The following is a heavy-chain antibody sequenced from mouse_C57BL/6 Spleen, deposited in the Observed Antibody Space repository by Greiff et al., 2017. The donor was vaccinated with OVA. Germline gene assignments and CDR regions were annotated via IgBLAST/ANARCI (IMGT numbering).Heavy chain of an antibody. CDR2: IYPGSGNT. CDR1: GYTFTDYY. J-gene: IGHJ4*01. D-gene: IGHD2-3*01. CDR3: ARRGLDYDGNAMDY. V-gene: IGHV1-76*01. Sequence: QVQLQQSGAELVRPGASVKLSCKASGYTFTDYYINWVKQRPGQGLEWIARIYPGSGNTYYNEKFKGKATLTAEKSSSTAYMQLSSLTSEDSAVYFCARRGLDYDGNAMDYWGQGTSVTVSS.